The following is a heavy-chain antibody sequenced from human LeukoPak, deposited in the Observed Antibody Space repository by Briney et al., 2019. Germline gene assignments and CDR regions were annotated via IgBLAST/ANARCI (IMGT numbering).Heavy chain of an antibody. CDR2: FSGSGAST. J-gene: IGHJ4*02. V-gene: IGHV3-23*01. CDR1: GFTFGSYV. D-gene: IGHD2-8*01. Sequence: PGGSLRLSCAASGFTFGSYVMSWVRLAPGKGLEWVSGFSGSGASTYYADSVKGRYTISRDNSKNTVYLQMNSLRAEDTAVYYCARQPYCSNGVCYPRYYFDYWGQGTLVTVSS. CDR3: ARQPYCSNGVCYPRYYFDY.